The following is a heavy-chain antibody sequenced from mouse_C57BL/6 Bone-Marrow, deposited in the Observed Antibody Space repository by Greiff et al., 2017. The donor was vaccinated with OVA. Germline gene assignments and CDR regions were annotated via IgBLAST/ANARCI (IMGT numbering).Heavy chain of an antibody. CDR3: ARRYGSSSYAMDY. J-gene: IGHJ4*01. V-gene: IGHV1-54*01. Sequence: QVQLQQSGAELVRPGTSVKVSCKASGYAFTNYLIEWVKQRPGQGLEWIGVINPGSGGTNYNEKFKGKATLTADKSSSTSYMQLSSLTSEYSAVYFCARRYGSSSYAMDYWGQGTSVTVSS. CDR1: GYAFTNYL. D-gene: IGHD1-1*01. CDR2: INPGSGGT.